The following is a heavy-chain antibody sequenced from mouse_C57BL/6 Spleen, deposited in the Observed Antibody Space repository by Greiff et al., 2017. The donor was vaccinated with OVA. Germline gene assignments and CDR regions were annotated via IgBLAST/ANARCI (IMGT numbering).Heavy chain of an antibody. Sequence: VQLQQPGAELVKPGASVKVSCKASGYTFTSYWMHWVKQRPGQGLEWIGRIHPSDSDTNYNQKFKGKATLTVDKSSSTAYMQLSSLTSEDSAVYYCAIELSYYGSSTRAMDYWGQGTSVTVSS. D-gene: IGHD1-1*01. CDR3: AIELSYYGSSTRAMDY. CDR1: GYTFTSYW. V-gene: IGHV1-74*01. J-gene: IGHJ4*01. CDR2: IHPSDSDT.